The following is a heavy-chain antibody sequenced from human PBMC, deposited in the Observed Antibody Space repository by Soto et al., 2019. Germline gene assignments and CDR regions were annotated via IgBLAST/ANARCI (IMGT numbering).Heavy chain of an antibody. CDR3: ASLTSSGYSYGMDV. CDR1: GGTFSSYT. CDR2: IIPILGIA. D-gene: IGHD3-10*01. Sequence: QVQLVQSGAEVKKPGSSVKVSCKASGGTFSSYTISWVRQAPGQGLEWMGRIIPILGIANYAQKFQGRVTVTAAKSTRTAYMALSSLRSEATAVYYCASLTSSGYSYGMDVWGQGTTVTVSS. J-gene: IGHJ6*02. V-gene: IGHV1-69*02.